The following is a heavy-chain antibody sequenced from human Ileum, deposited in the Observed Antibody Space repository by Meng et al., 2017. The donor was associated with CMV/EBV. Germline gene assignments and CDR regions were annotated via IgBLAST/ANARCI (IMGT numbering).Heavy chain of an antibody. CDR3: AYSSSWAHFDY. J-gene: IGHJ4*02. CDR2: ISPDGSST. V-gene: IGHV3-74*01. Sequence: GESLKISCAASGFTFSSYWMHWVRQVPGKGLVWVSRISPDGSSTYYADFLKGRFTISRDNAKNTLYLQINSLRAEDTAVYYCAYSSSWAHFDYWGQGTLVTVSS. CDR1: GFTFSSYW. D-gene: IGHD6-13*01.